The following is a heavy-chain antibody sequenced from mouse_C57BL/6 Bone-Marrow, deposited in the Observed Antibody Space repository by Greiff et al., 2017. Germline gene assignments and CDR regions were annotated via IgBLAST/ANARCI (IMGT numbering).Heavy chain of an antibody. CDR1: GYAFTNYL. CDR3: ARSAYYCGEYFDV. D-gene: IGHD1-1*01. J-gene: IGHJ1*03. Sequence: QVQLKQSGAELVRPGTSVKVSCKASGYAFTNYLIEWVKQRPGQGLEWIGVINPGSGGTNYNEKFKGKATLTADKSSSTAYMQLSSLTSEDSAVYSCARSAYYCGEYFDVWGTGTTVTVSS. V-gene: IGHV1-54*01. CDR2: INPGSGGT.